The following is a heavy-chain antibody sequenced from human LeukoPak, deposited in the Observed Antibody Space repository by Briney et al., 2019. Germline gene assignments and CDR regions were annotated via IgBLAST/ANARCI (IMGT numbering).Heavy chain of an antibody. Sequence: GGSLRLSRAASGFTFSTYSMNWVRQAPGKGLEWVSYITSSTSNIYYADSVRGRFTISRDNAKNSLYLQMNSLRAEDTGVYYCARVRGSYYMDVWGKGTTVTVSS. CDR3: ARVRGSYYMDV. CDR2: ITSSTSNI. J-gene: IGHJ6*03. CDR1: GFTFSTYS. V-gene: IGHV3-48*01.